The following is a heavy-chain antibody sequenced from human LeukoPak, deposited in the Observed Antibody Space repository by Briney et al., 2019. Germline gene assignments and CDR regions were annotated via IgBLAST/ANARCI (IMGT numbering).Heavy chain of an antibody. J-gene: IGHJ5*02. D-gene: IGHD3-22*01. CDR2: INPNSGGT. CDR1: GYTFTGYY. CDR3: ARDRRRYYDHKWLIWFDP. V-gene: IGHV1-2*02. Sequence: ASVKVSCKASGYTFTGYYMHWVRQAPGQGLEWMGWINPNSGGTNYAQKFQGRVTMTRDTSIGTAYMELSRLRSDDTAVYYCARDRRRYYDHKWLIWFDPWGQGTLVTVSS.